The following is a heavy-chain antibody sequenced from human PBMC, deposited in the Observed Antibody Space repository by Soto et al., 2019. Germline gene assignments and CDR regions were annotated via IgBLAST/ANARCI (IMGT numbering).Heavy chain of an antibody. CDR2: IYPGDSDT. CDR3: ARSYYSSGWHFAPADY. D-gene: IGHD6-19*01. CDR1: GYSFTSYW. J-gene: IGHJ4*02. Sequence: XXSLKISCKGSGYSFTSYWIXWVRQMPGKGLEWMGIIYPGDSDTRYSPSFQGQVTISADKSISTAYLQWSSLKASDTAMYYCARSYYSSGWHFAPADYWGQGTLVTVSS. V-gene: IGHV5-51*01.